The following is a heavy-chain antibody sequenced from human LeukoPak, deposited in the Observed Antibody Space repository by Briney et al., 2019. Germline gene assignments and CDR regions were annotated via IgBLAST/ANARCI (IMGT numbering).Heavy chain of an antibody. CDR3: AKGLLAYYYGSGSYYMGFDY. J-gene: IGHJ4*02. D-gene: IGHD3-10*01. Sequence: SVKVSCKASGGTFSSYAISWVRQAPGQGLEWMGGIIPIFGTANYAQKFQGRVTITADESTSTAYMELRSLRSDDTAVYYCAKGLLAYYYGSGSYYMGFDYWGQGTLVAVSS. CDR2: IIPIFGTA. CDR1: GGTFSSYA. V-gene: IGHV1-69*13.